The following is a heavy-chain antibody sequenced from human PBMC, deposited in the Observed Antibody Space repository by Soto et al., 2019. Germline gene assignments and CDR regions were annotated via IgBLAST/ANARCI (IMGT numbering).Heavy chain of an antibody. CDR2: INPNSGGT. CDR3: ARSPNPGYSSSWYQYYYYYGMYV. CDR1: GYTFTGYY. Sequence: ASVKVSCKASGYTFTGYYMHWVRQAPGRGLEWMGWINPNSGGTNYAQKFQGWVTMTRDTSISTAYMELSRLRSDDTAVYYCARSPNPGYSSSWYQYYYYYGMYVWGQGTTVTVSS. V-gene: IGHV1-2*04. D-gene: IGHD6-13*01. J-gene: IGHJ6*02.